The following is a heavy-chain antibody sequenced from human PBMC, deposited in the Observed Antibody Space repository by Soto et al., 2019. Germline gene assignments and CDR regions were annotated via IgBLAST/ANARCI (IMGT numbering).Heavy chain of an antibody. CDR1: GYSISSGYY. J-gene: IGHJ4*02. Sequence: SETLSLTGAVSGYSISSGYYWGWIRQPPGKGLEWIGSIYHSGSTYYNPSLKSRVTISVDTSKNQFSLKLSSVTAADTAVYYCAREALVGRLLYRGIFDYWGQGTLVTVSS. V-gene: IGHV4-38-2*02. D-gene: IGHD3-3*01. CDR3: AREALVGRLLYRGIFDY. CDR2: IYHSGST.